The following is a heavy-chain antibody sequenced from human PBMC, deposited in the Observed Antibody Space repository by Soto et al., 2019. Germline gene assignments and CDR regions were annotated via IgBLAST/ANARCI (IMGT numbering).Heavy chain of an antibody. J-gene: IGHJ4*02. CDR1: RYTFTSSD. CDR2: MNPNSGST. CDR3: ARGRGYSHRIDY. D-gene: IGHD2-15*01. Sequence: GASVKVSCKASRYTFTSSDITCVRQATGQGLEWMGWMNPNSGSTGSAQKFQGRVAMTRDTSISTAYMELSSLRSDDTAVYYCARGRGYSHRIDYWGQGSLVTVSS. V-gene: IGHV1-8*02.